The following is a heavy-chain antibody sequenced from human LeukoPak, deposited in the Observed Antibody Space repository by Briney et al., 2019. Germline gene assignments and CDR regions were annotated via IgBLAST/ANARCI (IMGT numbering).Heavy chain of an antibody. Sequence: PSETLSLTCTVSGGSISSSSYYWGWIRQPPGKGLEWIGSIYYSGSTYYNPSLKSRVTISVDTSKNQFSLKLSSVTAADTAVYYCARDYYDSSGYDPHYYYGMDVWGQGTTVTVSS. CDR2: IYYSGST. D-gene: IGHD3-22*01. J-gene: IGHJ6*02. V-gene: IGHV4-39*02. CDR3: ARDYYDSSGYDPHYYYGMDV. CDR1: GGSISSSSYY.